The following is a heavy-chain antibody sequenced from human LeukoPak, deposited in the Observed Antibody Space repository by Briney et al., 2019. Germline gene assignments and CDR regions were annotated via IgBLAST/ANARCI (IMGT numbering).Heavy chain of an antibody. Sequence: GGSLRLSCAASGFTFDDYAMHWVRHAPGKGLEWVSGISWNSGSIGYADSVKGRFTISRDNAKNSLYLQMNSLRAEDTALYYCARDMRSGWYNPSFDYWGQGTLVTVSS. CDR2: ISWNSGSI. CDR1: GFTFDDYA. D-gene: IGHD6-19*01. V-gene: IGHV3-9*01. CDR3: ARDMRSGWYNPSFDY. J-gene: IGHJ4*02.